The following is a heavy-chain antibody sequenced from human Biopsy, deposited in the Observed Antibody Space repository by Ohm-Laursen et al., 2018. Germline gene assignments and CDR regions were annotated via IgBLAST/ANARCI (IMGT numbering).Heavy chain of an antibody. Sequence: SLRLSCAASEFSFSDYHMTWIRQTPGKGLEWVSYISPSGTNVNSAVFVRGRFSISRDNAKKSLYLQMSSLRAEDTAIYYCARNLRLAITMNSGETTHSFHFGMDVWGQGTSVTVSS. D-gene: IGHD3/OR15-3a*01. J-gene: IGHJ6*02. CDR3: ARNLRLAITMNSGETTHSFHFGMDV. CDR1: EFSFSDYH. CDR2: ISPSGTNV. V-gene: IGHV3-11*01.